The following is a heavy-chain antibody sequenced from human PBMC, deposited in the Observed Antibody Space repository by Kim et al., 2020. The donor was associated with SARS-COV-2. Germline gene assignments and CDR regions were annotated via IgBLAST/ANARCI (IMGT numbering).Heavy chain of an antibody. V-gene: IGHV4-4*02. J-gene: IGHJ4*02. CDR1: GGSISSSNW. CDR3: ARVLVATISPFDY. Sequence: SETLSLTCAVSGGSISSSNWWCWVRQPPGKGLEWVGEIYHSGSTNYNPSLERRGTISADKSKNQFFLKLSSVTAADAAVYYCARVLVATISPFDYWGQGTLVTVSS. D-gene: IGHD5-12*01. CDR2: IYHSGST.